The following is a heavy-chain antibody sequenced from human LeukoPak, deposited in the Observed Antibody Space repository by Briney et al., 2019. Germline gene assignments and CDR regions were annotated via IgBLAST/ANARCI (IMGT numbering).Heavy chain of an antibody. J-gene: IGHJ1*01. CDR3: AKDGLRAVAAVGTGEYFQH. CDR2: ISYDGSNK. Sequence: GGSLRLSCAASGFTFSSYGMHWVRQAPGKGLEWVAVISYDGSNKYYADSVKGRFTISRDNSKNTLYLQMNSLRAEDTAVYYCAKDGLRAVAAVGTGEYFQHWGQGTLVTVSS. D-gene: IGHD6-19*01. CDR1: GFTFSSYG. V-gene: IGHV3-30*18.